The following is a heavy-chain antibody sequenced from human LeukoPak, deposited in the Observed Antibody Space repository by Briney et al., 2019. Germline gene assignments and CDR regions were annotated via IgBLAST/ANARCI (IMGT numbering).Heavy chain of an antibody. CDR2: IYYSGST. V-gene: IGHV4-59*08. Sequence: SETLSLTCTVSGGSISSYYWSWIRQPPGKGLEWIGYIYYSGSTNYNPSLKSRVTISVDTSKNQFSLKLSSVTAADTAVYYCARQVRGYCSSTSCYRGYMDVWGKGTTVTISS. D-gene: IGHD2-2*02. CDR1: GGSISSYY. J-gene: IGHJ6*03. CDR3: ARQVRGYCSSTSCYRGYMDV.